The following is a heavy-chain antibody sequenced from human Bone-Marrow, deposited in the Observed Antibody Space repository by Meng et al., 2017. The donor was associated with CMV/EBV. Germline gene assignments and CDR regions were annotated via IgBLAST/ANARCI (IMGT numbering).Heavy chain of an antibody. D-gene: IGHD1-14*01. CDR3: ARDRNHYGMDV. J-gene: IGHJ6*02. CDR2: ISRSGTTI. V-gene: IGHV3-48*04. CDR1: GFTFSSYA. Sequence: GGSLRLSCAASGFTFSSYAMSWVRQAPGKGLEWVSYISRSGTTIYYADSVKGRFTISRDNSKNSLYLQMNSLRAEDTAVYYCARDRNHYGMDVWGQGTTVTVSS.